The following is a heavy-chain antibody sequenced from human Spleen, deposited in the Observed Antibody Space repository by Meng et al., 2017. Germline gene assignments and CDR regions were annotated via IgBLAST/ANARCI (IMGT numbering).Heavy chain of an antibody. D-gene: IGHD3-3*01. J-gene: IGHJ4*02. CDR2: IYYNGST. Sequence: SETLSLTCSVSGDSISRYYWSWIRQPPGKGLEWIGNIYYNGSTNYNPSLKSRVTISVDTSKNQFSLKLSSVTAADTAVYYCARGGVVITGHNRGYYFDYWGQGTLVTVS. CDR1: GDSISRYY. V-gene: IGHV4-59*12. CDR3: ARGGVVITGHNRGYYFDY.